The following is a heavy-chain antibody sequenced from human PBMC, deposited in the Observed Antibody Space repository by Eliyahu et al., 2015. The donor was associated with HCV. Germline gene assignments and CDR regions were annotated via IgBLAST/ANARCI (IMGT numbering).Heavy chain of an antibody. CDR2: IYPGDSDT. J-gene: IGHJ6*02. CDR1: GXSFTXYW. V-gene: IGHV5-51*01. Sequence: EVQLVQSGAEVKKPGESLXISCXGSGXSFTXYWIGWVRQMPGKGLEWMGIIYPGDSDTRYSPSFQGQVTISAXKSISTAYLQWSSLKASDTAMYYCARPMTPYYYYYGMDVWGQGTTVTVSS. CDR3: ARPMTPYYYYYGMDV.